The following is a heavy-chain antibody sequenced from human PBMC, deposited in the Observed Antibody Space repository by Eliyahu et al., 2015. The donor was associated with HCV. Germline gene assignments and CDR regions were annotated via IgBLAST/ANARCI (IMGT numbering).Heavy chain of an antibody. V-gene: IGHV4-31*03. CDR1: GGSISNGGYY. CDR3: ASVNGNGDTVA. D-gene: IGHD4-17*01. Sequence: QVQLQESGPGLVKPSQTLSLTCTVSGGSISNGGYYWSWIRQHPGKGLEWIGYNYYSGNIQYNPSLKARVTISVDTSTNQFSLKLSSVTAADTAVYYCASVNGNGDTVAWGLGTLVTVSS. CDR2: NYYSGNI. J-gene: IGHJ5*02.